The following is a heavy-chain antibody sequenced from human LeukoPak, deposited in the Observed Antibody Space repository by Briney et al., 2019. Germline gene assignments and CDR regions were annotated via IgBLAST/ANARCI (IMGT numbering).Heavy chain of an antibody. D-gene: IGHD5-18*01. CDR2: IRFTGSYI. Sequence: GGSLRLSCAASGFTFSSYSMNWVRQAPGRGLEWVSSIRFTGSYIYYADSMKGRFTISRDNAKNSLYLQMDSLGAEDTAVYYCARERGYNYGYADYWGQGTLVTVSS. V-gene: IGHV3-21*01. J-gene: IGHJ4*02. CDR3: ARERGYNYGYADY. CDR1: GFTFSSYS.